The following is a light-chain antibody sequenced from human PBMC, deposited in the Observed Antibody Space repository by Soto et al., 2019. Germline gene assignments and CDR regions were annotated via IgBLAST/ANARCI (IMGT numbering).Light chain of an antibody. CDR2: EVS. J-gene: IGLJ2*01. Sequence: QSALTQPASVSGSPGQSITISCTGTSSDVGGYNYVSWYQQHPGKAPKLMIHEVSNRPSGVSNRFSGSKSGNTASLTISGLQAEDEADYYCSSYTSSSTVVFGGGTKPTVL. CDR3: SSYTSSSTVV. CDR1: SSDVGGYNY. V-gene: IGLV2-14*01.